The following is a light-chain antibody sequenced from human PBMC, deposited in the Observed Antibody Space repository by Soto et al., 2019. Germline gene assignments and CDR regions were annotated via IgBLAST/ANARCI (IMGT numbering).Light chain of an antibody. J-gene: IGKJ4*01. CDR3: QQYDDLPFT. CDR1: QGISKS. V-gene: IGKV1-33*01. CDR2: DVS. Sequence: DIQMTQSPSSLSASVGDRVTITCQADQGISKSLSWYQQKPGMAPKLLIYDVSNLETGVPSRFSGSGSGIDFTLTISSLQPEDFGRYYWQQYDDLPFTFGGGTKVEIK.